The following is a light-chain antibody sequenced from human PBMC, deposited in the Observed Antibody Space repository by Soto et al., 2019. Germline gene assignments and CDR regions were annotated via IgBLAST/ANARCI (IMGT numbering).Light chain of an antibody. CDR1: SSDVGAYNY. J-gene: IGLJ3*02. Sequence: QSVLTQPASVPGSPGQSITISCTGTSSDVGAYNYVSWYQQHPGKAPKLMIYEVSNRPSGVSNRFSGSKSGNTASLTISGLQAEDEADYYCCSYTSSSTRVFGGGTKLTVL. CDR3: CSYTSSSTRV. V-gene: IGLV2-14*01. CDR2: EVS.